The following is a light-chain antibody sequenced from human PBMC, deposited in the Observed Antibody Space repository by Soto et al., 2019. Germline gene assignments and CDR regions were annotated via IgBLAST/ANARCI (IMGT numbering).Light chain of an antibody. CDR2: GPS. Sequence: EIVMTQSPATLSVSPGERATLSCRASQTINSRLVWYQQKPGQAPRLLIYGPSTRATGIPARFSGSGSGTEFTLTISGLHSEDSAIYYCQQYNDWPLTFGQGPRLEIK. V-gene: IGKV3-15*01. CDR1: QTINSR. CDR3: QQYNDWPLT. J-gene: IGKJ5*01.